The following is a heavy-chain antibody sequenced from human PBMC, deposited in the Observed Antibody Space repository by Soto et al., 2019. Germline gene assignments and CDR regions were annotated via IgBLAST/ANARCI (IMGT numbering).Heavy chain of an antibody. CDR1: GFTFSSYA. CDR3: ARGPDRFLERFGYYYGMDV. CDR2: ISYDGSNK. D-gene: IGHD3-3*01. V-gene: IGHV3-30-3*01. J-gene: IGHJ6*02. Sequence: PGGSLRLSCAASGFTFSSYAMHWVRQAPGKGLEWVAVISYDGSNKYYADSVKGRFTISRDNSKNTLYLQMNSLRAEDTAVYYCARGPDRFLERFGYYYGMDVWGQWTKVTVSS.